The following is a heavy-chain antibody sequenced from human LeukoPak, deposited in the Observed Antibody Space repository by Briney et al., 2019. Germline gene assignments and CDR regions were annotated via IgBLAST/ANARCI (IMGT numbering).Heavy chain of an antibody. J-gene: IGHJ4*01. Sequence: PSETLSLTCTVSGGSISGHYWTWIRQSTGKGLEWIGRLHPNDEIMHNPSFTSRITMSRDTSANQFSLKLTSVTAADTAVYYCTRESVALGTRYYDYWGHGTLVTVSS. CDR1: GGSISGHY. V-gene: IGHV4-4*07. CDR3: TRESVALGTRYYDY. D-gene: IGHD4-23*01. CDR2: LHPNDEI.